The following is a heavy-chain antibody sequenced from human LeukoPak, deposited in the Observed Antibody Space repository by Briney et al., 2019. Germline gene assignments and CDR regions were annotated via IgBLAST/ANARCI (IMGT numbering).Heavy chain of an antibody. D-gene: IGHD3-10*01. V-gene: IGHV3-30*18. CDR1: GFTFSSYG. Sequence: GGSLRLSCAASGFTFSSYGMHWVRQAPGKGLEWVAVISYDGSNKYYADSVKGRFTISRDNSKNTLYLQMNSLRAEDTAVYYCAKEGSMVRGVNPDYWGQGTLVTVSS. J-gene: IGHJ4*02. CDR3: AKEGSMVRGVNPDY. CDR2: ISYDGSNK.